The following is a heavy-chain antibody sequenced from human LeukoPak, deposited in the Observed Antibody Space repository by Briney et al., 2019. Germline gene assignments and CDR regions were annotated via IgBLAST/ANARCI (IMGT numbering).Heavy chain of an antibody. Sequence: ASVKVSCKASGYTFTSYYMHWVRQAPGQGLEWMGIINPSGGSTSYAQKFQGRVTMTRDTSTSTVYMELSSLRSEDTAVYYCARHVSPYYGSGPLWFDPWGQGTLVTVSS. CDR1: GYTFTSYY. D-gene: IGHD3-10*01. CDR2: INPSGGST. CDR3: ARHVSPYYGSGPLWFDP. J-gene: IGHJ5*02. V-gene: IGHV1-46*01.